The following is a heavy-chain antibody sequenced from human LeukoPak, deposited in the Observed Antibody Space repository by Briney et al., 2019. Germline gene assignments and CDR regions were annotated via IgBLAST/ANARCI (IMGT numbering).Heavy chain of an antibody. CDR1: GFTLSYYG. Sequence: PGGSLRLSCAASGFTLSYYGMHWVRQAPGKGLEWVAFIENDESDKYYADSVKGRFTISRDNSKNTLYLQMNSLRAEDTAVCYCAKDGYCSGGSCYPKHFDYWGQGTLVTVSS. CDR3: AKDGYCSGGSCYPKHFDY. V-gene: IGHV3-30*02. CDR2: IENDESDK. J-gene: IGHJ4*02. D-gene: IGHD2-15*01.